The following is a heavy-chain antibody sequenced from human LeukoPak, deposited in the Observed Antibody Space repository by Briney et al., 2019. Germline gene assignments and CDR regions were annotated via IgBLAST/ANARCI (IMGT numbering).Heavy chain of an antibody. CDR3: ARDPTTVTKGFDI. CDR1: GGSFSGYY. Sequence: PSETLSLTCAVYGGSFSGYYWSWIRQPPGKGLEWIGEINHRGSTNYNPSLKSRVTISVDTSKKQFSLRMTSVTAADTALYYCARDPTTVTKGFDIWGQGTMVTVSS. J-gene: IGHJ3*02. CDR2: INHRGST. D-gene: IGHD4-17*01. V-gene: IGHV4-34*01.